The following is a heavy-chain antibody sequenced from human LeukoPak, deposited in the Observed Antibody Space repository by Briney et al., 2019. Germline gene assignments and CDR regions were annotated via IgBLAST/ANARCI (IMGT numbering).Heavy chain of an antibody. CDR2: ISYDGSNK. J-gene: IGHJ6*03. CDR3: ARETYMDV. V-gene: IGHV3-30*04. CDR1: GFTFSSYA. Sequence: PGGSLRLSCAASGFTFSSYAMHWVRQAPGKGLEWVAVISYDGSNKYYADSVKGRFTISRDNSKNTLYLQMNSLRAEDTAVYYCARETYMDVWGKGTTVTVSS.